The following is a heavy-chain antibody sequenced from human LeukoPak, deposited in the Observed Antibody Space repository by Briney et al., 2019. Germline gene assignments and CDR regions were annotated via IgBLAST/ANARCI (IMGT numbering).Heavy chain of an antibody. CDR3: AKDESSGTYYDY. D-gene: IGHD3-10*01. CDR2: TSGSGDTT. Sequence: GGSLRLSCAASGFTFSSYAMSWVRQAPGKGLEWVSGTSGSGDTTYYGDSVKGRFTISRDNSKNTLYLQMNSLRAEDTAVYYCAKDESSGTYYDYWGQGTLVTVSS. J-gene: IGHJ4*02. V-gene: IGHV3-23*01. CDR1: GFTFSSYA.